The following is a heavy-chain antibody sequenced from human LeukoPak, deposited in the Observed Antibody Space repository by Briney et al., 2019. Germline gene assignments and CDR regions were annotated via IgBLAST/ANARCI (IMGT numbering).Heavy chain of an antibody. J-gene: IGHJ5*02. V-gene: IGHV4-30-4*08. Sequence: LRLSCAASGFTFSSYSMNWIRQPPGKGLEWIGYIYYSGSTYYNPSLKSRVTISVDTSKNQFSLKLSSVTAADTAVYYCARDDSSGYYFMSSWGQGTLVTVSS. CDR3: ARDDSSGYYFMSS. CDR2: IYYSGST. D-gene: IGHD3-22*01. CDR1: GFTFSSYS.